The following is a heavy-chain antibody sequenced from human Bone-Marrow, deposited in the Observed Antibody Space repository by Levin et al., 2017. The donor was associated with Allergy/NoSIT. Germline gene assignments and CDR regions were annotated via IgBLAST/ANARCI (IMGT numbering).Heavy chain of an antibody. V-gene: IGHV4-59*08. CDR1: GDSIDRYY. CDR2: IYYSGST. J-gene: IGHJ4*02. D-gene: IGHD4-23*01. Sequence: PSETLSLTCTVSGDSIDRYYWSWIRQPPGKGLEWIGYIYYSGSTNYNPALKSRVTISVDTSKNQFSPKLSSVTAADTAVYYCARLTSTVVTAGYYFDYWGQGTLVTVSS. CDR3: ARLTSTVVTAGYYFDY.